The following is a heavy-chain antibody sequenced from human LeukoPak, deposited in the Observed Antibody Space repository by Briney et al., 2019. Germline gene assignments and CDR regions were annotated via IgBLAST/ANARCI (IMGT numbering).Heavy chain of an antibody. J-gene: IGHJ4*02. D-gene: IGHD3-9*01. V-gene: IGHV4-30-2*01. Sequence: SETLSLTCAVSGGSISSGGYSWSWIRQPPGTGLEWIGYIYHSGSTYYNPSLKSRVTISVDRSKNQFSLKLSSVTAADTAVYYCARGRGYYDILTGYYHSYFDYWGQGTLVTVSS. CDR3: ARGRGYYDILTGYYHSYFDY. CDR1: GGSISSGGYS. CDR2: IYHSGST.